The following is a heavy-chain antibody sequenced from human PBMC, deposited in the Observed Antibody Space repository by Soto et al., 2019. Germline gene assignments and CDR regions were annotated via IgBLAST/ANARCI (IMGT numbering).Heavy chain of an antibody. CDR2: ISGSGGST. Sequence: PGGSLRLSCAASGFIFSSYAMSWVRQAPGKGLEWVSAISGSGGSTYYADSVKGRFTISRDNSKNTLYLQMNSLRAEDTAVYYCAKDLAIVVVVAATPFDYWGQGTLVTVSS. D-gene: IGHD2-15*01. CDR3: AKDLAIVVVVAATPFDY. V-gene: IGHV3-23*01. CDR1: GFIFSSYA. J-gene: IGHJ4*02.